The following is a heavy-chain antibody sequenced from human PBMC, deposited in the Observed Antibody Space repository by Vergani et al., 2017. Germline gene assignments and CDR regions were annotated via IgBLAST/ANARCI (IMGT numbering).Heavy chain of an antibody. CDR3: AREEMLTGYYINAFDI. Sequence: QVQLQESGPRLVRPSQTLSLTCTVSGGSINTGAYYWSWIRQPAGKGLEWIGRVYTSGMTNYNPSLKSRVTISVDTSKNQFSLKLSSVTAADTAVYYCAREEMLTGYYINAFDIWGQGTMVTVSS. D-gene: IGHD3-9*01. CDR2: VYTSGMT. V-gene: IGHV4-61*02. CDR1: GGSINTGAYY. J-gene: IGHJ3*02.